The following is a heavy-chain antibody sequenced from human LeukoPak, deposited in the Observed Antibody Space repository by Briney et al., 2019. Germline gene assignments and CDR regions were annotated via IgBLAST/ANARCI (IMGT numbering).Heavy chain of an antibody. Sequence: SETLSLTCAVYGGSFSGYYWSWIRQPPGKGLEWIGEINHSGSTNYNPSLKSRVTISVDTSKNQFSLKLSSVTAADTAVYCCARGSRYYYMDVWGKGTTVTVSS. CDR3: ARGSRYYYMDV. CDR2: INHSGST. V-gene: IGHV4-34*01. J-gene: IGHJ6*03. CDR1: GGSFSGYY.